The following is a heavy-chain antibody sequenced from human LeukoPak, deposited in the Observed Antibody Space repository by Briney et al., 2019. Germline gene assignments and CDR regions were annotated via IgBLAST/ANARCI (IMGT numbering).Heavy chain of an antibody. CDR1: GFTFNMYG. CDR2: IRSDGSKK. D-gene: IGHD6-19*01. V-gene: IGHV3-30*02. Sequence: GGSLRLSCAASGFTFNMYGIHWVRQPPGKGLEWVAFIRSDGSKKYYADSVKGRFTTTRDNSKNTVSLQMNSLRAEDTAVYYCARDDSSVWYYFDYWGQGNLFTVSS. CDR3: ARDDSSVWYYFDY. J-gene: IGHJ4*02.